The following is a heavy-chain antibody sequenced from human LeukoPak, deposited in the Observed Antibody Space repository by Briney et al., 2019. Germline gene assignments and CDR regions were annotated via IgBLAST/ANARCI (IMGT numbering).Heavy chain of an antibody. CDR1: GFTFDDYG. V-gene: IGHV3-20*04. CDR2: INWNGGST. Sequence: PGGSLRLSCAASGFTFDDYGMSWVRQAPGKGLEWVSGINWNGGSTGYADSVKGRFTISRDNAKNSLYLQMNSLRAEDAALYYCARKSSSYCGGDCYLGHFDYWGQGTLVTVPS. D-gene: IGHD2-21*02. J-gene: IGHJ4*02. CDR3: ARKSSSYCGGDCYLGHFDY.